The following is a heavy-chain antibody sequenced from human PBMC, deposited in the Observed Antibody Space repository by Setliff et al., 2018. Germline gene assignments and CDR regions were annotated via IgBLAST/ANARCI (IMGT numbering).Heavy chain of an antibody. V-gene: IGHV1-46*01. CDR2: INLGGGST. D-gene: IGHD5-12*01. Sequence: ASVKVSCKASGYTFTSYYVHWVRQAPGQGLEWMGLINLGGGSTIYAQKFQGRVTMTEDTSTDTAYMELSSLRSEDTAVYYCATGSSRGYSGYPRPYGMDVWGQGTTVTVS. J-gene: IGHJ6*02. CDR1: GYTFTSYY. CDR3: ATGSSRGYSGYPRPYGMDV.